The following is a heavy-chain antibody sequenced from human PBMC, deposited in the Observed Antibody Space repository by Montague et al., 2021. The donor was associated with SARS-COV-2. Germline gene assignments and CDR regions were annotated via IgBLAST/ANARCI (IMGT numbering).Heavy chain of an antibody. CDR2: TYYRSKWYN. D-gene: IGHD6-13*01. J-gene: IGHJ4*02. Sequence: CAISGDSVSSNTAAWNWIRQSPSRGLERLGRTYYRSKWYNDYAVSVKSRISINADTSKSQFSLQLGSVTPEDTAVYYCARGISATNKWGQGTLVTVSS. CDR1: GDSVSSNTAA. CDR3: ARGISATNK. V-gene: IGHV6-1*01.